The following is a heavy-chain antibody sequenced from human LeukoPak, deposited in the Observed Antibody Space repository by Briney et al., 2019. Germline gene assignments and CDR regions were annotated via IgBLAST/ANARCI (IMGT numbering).Heavy chain of an antibody. J-gene: IGHJ4*02. D-gene: IGHD6-19*01. Sequence: PSETLSLTCTVSGGSISSSSYCWGWIRQPPGKGLEWIGSIYYSGSTYYNPSLKSRVTISVDTSKNQFSLKLSSVTAADTAVYYCARRMGSGWNPIDYWGQGTLVTVSS. CDR1: GGSISSSSYC. V-gene: IGHV4-39*01. CDR3: ARRMGSGWNPIDY. CDR2: IYYSGST.